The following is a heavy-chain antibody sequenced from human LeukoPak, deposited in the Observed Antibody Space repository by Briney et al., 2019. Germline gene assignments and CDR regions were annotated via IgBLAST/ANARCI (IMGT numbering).Heavy chain of an antibody. CDR2: ISGSSEYI. CDR1: GFTFSNYN. D-gene: IGHD4-11*01. Sequence: GGSLRLSCAASGFTFSNYNMNWVRQAPGKGLEWVSFISGSSEYIYYADSVKGRFTISRDNAKNSLYLQMYSLRAEDTAVYYCARGTPTTRDFDSWGQGTLVTVSS. CDR3: ARGTPTTRDFDS. V-gene: IGHV3-21*01. J-gene: IGHJ4*02.